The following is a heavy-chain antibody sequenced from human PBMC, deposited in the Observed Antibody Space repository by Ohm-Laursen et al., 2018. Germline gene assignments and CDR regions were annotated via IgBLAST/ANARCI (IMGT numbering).Heavy chain of an antibody. CDR1: GYTFTAYY. V-gene: IGHV1-2*02. J-gene: IGHJ4*02. CDR2: IKPNSGGT. CDR3: ATDDLRDSGSYSDY. Sequence: ASVKVSCKASGYTFTAYYMHWVRQAPGQGLEWMGWIKPNSGGTNYAQKFQDRVTMTGDTSISTAYMDLSRLRSDDTAVYYCATDDLRDSGSYSDYWGQGALVAVSS. D-gene: IGHD1-26*01.